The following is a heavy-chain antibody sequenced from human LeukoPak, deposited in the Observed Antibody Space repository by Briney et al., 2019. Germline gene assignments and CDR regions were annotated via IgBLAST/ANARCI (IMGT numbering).Heavy chain of an antibody. V-gene: IGHV3-23*01. Sequence: GGSLRLSCAASGFTFSSYAMSWVRQAPGKGLEWVSAISGSGGSTYYADSVKGRFTISRDNSKNTLYLQMNSLRAEDTAVYYCAKDRYSGIRRPTAIDYWGQGTLVTVSS. J-gene: IGHJ4*02. CDR1: GFTFSSYA. CDR2: ISGSGGST. CDR3: AKDRYSGIRRPTAIDY. D-gene: IGHD1-26*01.